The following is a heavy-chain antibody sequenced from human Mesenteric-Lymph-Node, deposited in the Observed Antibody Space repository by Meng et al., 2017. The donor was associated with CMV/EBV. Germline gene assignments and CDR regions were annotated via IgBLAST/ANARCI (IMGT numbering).Heavy chain of an antibody. V-gene: IGHV3-30*02. CDR1: GFSFSNHG. J-gene: IGHJ5*02. D-gene: IGHD6-13*01. CDR3: SREAAAGSFDP. CDR2: IRYDGSNE. Sequence: LSLTCAASGFSFSNHGMHWVRQAPGKGLEWVAFIRYDGSNEYYADFVEGRFTISRDKSKNTLYLQVNSLRAEDTAVYYCSREAAAGSFDPWGQGTLVTVSS.